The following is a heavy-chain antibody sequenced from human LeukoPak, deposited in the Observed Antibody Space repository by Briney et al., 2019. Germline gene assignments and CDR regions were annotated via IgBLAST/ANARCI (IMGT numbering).Heavy chain of an antibody. Sequence: PSETLSLTCTVSGGSISSYYWSWIRQPPGKGLEWIGYIYYSGSTNYNPSLKSRVTISVDTSKNQFSLKLSSVTAADTAVYYCARDRTVTNWYLDLWGRGTLVTVSS. CDR3: ARDRTVTNWYLDL. D-gene: IGHD4-17*01. CDR1: GGSISSYY. V-gene: IGHV4-59*01. J-gene: IGHJ2*01. CDR2: IYYSGST.